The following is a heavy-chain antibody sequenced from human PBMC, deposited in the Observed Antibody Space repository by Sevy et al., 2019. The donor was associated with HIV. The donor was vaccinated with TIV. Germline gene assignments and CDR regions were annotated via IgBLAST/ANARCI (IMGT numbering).Heavy chain of an antibody. D-gene: IGHD6-19*01. Sequence: GGSLRLSCTASGFIFGDYVMTWFRQAPGKGLEWVSFIRTKPYGVTTEYAASVKGRFTISRDDSKSIAYLQMNSLKTEDTGVYYCTREKQWGLYGMDVWGQRTTVTVSS. CDR1: GFIFGDYV. V-gene: IGHV3-49*03. CDR3: TREKQWGLYGMDV. CDR2: IRTKPYGVTT. J-gene: IGHJ6*02.